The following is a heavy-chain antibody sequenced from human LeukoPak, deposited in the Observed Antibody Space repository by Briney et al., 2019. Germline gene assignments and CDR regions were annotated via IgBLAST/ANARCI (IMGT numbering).Heavy chain of an antibody. CDR1: GYTFINYG. CDR3: ARSDYGEKFDY. V-gene: IGHV1-18*01. CDR2: SSAYNANT. J-gene: IGHJ4*02. D-gene: IGHD4/OR15-4a*01. Sequence: ASVKVSCKASGYTFINYGINWGRQAPGQGLEWMGWSSAYNANTYYGQKFQGRVTMTTDTSTNTAYMDLRSLRSDDTAVYYCARSDYGEKFDYWGQGTLVTVSS.